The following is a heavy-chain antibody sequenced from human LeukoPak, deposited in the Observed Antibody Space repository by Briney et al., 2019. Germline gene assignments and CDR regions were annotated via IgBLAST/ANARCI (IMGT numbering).Heavy chain of an antibody. CDR1: GFTFSNYA. V-gene: IGHV3-23*01. CDR3: ARATTVTVFDY. CDR2: ISGTGGST. J-gene: IGHJ4*02. D-gene: IGHD4-17*01. Sequence: GGSLRLSCAASGFTFSNYAMNWVRQAPGKGLEWVSLISGTGGSTYYADSVKGRFTISRDNSKNTLYVQMNNLRADDTAVYYCARATTVTVFDYWGQGTLVTVFS.